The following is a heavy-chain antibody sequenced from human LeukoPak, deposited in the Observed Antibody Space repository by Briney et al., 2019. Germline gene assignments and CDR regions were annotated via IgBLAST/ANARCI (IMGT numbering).Heavy chain of an antibody. V-gene: IGHV4-59*01. CDR1: GRSISSYY. CDR3: ARRTLRYFDWSSYYYYYMDV. Sequence: SETLSLTCTVSGRSISSYYWSWIRQPPGKGLEWIGYIYYSGSTNYNPSLKSRVTISVDTSKNQFSLKLSSVTAADTAVYYCARRTLRYFDWSSYYYYYMDVWGKGTTVTVS. J-gene: IGHJ6*03. CDR2: IYYSGST. D-gene: IGHD3-9*01.